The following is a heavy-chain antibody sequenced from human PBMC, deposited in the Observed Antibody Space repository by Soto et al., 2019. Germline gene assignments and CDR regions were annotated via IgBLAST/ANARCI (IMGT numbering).Heavy chain of an antibody. V-gene: IGHV1-18*04. D-gene: IGHD3-3*01. Sequence: ASVKVSCKASGYTFTSYDISWVRQAPGQGLEWMGWISAYSGNTNYAQKLQGRVTMTRNTSTSTAYMELSSLRSEDTAVYYCARDRYSVLPFLEWSAEGYYYYGVDIWGQGTTVTVSS. J-gene: IGHJ6*02. CDR3: ARDRYSVLPFLEWSAEGYYYYGVDI. CDR2: ISAYSGNT. CDR1: GYTFTSYD.